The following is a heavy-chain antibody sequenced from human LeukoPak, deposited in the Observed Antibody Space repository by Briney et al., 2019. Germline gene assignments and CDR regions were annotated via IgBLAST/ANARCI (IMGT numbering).Heavy chain of an antibody. V-gene: IGHV3-7*01. D-gene: IGHD2/OR15-2a*01. CDR2: IGKDGSWI. Sequence: GGSLRLSCTASGFSLSGYWMSWVRQAPGQGLEWVANIGKDGSWIHYADSVKGRFTISRDNAKNSLSLQMNGLRADDTAIYYCARDLDFYATDYWGQGTLVTVSS. CDR3: ARDLDFYATDY. CDR1: GFSLSGYW. J-gene: IGHJ4*02.